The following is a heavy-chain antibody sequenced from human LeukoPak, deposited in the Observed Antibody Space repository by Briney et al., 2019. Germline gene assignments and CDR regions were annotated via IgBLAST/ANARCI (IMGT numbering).Heavy chain of an antibody. CDR3: ARLVGTVVTFDY. CDR1: GYSFNSYW. D-gene: IGHD4-23*01. V-gene: IGHV5-51*01. J-gene: IGHJ4*02. CDR2: IYPGGSDT. Sequence: GESLKISCKGSGYSFNSYWIGWVRQMPGKSLEWMGIIYPGGSDTRYGPSFQGQVTISADKSISTAYLQWSSLKASDTAMYYCARLVGTVVTFDYWGQGTLVTVSS.